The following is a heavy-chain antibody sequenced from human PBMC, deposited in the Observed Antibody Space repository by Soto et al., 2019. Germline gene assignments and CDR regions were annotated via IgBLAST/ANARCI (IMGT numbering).Heavy chain of an antibody. CDR1: GYTFTSYA. V-gene: IGHV1-18*01. CDR2: ISAYNGNT. D-gene: IGHD2-15*01. J-gene: IGHJ5*02. CDR3: AREAPFCSGGSCYLFDP. Sequence: ASVKVSCKASGYTFTSYAISWVRQAPGQGLEWMGWISAYNGNTNYAQNLQGRVTMTTDTSTSTAYMELRSLRSDDTAVYYCAREAPFCSGGSCYLFDPWGQGTLVTVSS.